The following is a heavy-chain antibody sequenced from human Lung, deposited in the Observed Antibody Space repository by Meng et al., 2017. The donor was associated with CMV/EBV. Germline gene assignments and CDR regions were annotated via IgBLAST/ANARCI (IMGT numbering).Heavy chain of an antibody. V-gene: IGHV3-30-3*01. J-gene: IGHJ3*02. CDR2: ISYDGSNK. Sequence: GGSLRLXXAASGFTFSSYAMHWVRQAPGKGLEWVAVISYDGSNKYYADSVKGRFTTSRDNSKNTLYLQMNSLRAEDTAVYYCARDNYGDYGDAVDIWGQGTMVXVSS. D-gene: IGHD4-17*01. CDR3: ARDNYGDYGDAVDI. CDR1: GFTFSSYA.